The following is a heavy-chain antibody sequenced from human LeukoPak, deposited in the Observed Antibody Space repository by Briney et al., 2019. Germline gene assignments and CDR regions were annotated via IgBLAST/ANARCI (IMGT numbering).Heavy chain of an antibody. CDR1: GGSISSYY. Sequence: PSETLSLTCTVSGGSISSYYWSWIRQPAGKGLEWIGRLYSSGSTNYNPSLKSRVTMSVDTSKNQFSLKLSSVTAADTAVYYCARGGPYSRKGKWFDPWGQGTLVTVSS. V-gene: IGHV4-4*07. CDR2: LYSSGST. J-gene: IGHJ5*02. D-gene: IGHD6-13*01. CDR3: ARGGPYSRKGKWFDP.